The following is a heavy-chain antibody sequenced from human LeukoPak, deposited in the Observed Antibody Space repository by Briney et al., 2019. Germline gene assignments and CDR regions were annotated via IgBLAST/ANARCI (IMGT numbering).Heavy chain of an antibody. D-gene: IGHD3-10*01. J-gene: IGHJ5*02. CDR2: IYYSGST. V-gene: IGHV4-59*01. CDR1: GGSISSYY. CDR3: AGGGYYGSGNDFRFDP. Sequence: SETLSLTCTVSGGSISSYYWSWIRQPPGKGLEWIGYIYYSGSTNYKPSLKSRVTISVDTSKNQFSLKLSSVTAADTAVYYCAGGGYYGSGNDFRFDPWGQGTLVTVPS.